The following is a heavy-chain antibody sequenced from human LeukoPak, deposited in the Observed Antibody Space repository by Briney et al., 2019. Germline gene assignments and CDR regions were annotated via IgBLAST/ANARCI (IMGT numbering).Heavy chain of an antibody. V-gene: IGHV4-34*01. Sequence: SETLSLTCAVYGGSFSGYYWSWIRQPPGKGLEWIGEINHSGSTNYNPSLKSRVTISVDTSKNQFSLKLSSVTAADTAVYYCASASDNWNDHWFDPWGQGTLVTVSS. D-gene: IGHD1-20*01. CDR1: GGSFSGYY. CDR3: ASASDNWNDHWFDP. CDR2: INHSGST. J-gene: IGHJ5*02.